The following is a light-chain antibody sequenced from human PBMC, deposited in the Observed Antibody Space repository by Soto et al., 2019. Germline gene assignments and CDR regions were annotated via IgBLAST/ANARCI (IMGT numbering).Light chain of an antibody. J-gene: IGLJ2*01. CDR1: SSNIGNNY. Sequence: QSALTQPPSVSAAPGQKVTISCSGCSSNIGNNYVSWYQQLPGTAPKLLIYDNNKRPSGIPDRFSGSKSGTSATLGITGLQTGDEADYYCGTWDSSLSAVVFGGGTKLTVL. CDR3: GTWDSSLSAVV. V-gene: IGLV1-51*01. CDR2: DNN.